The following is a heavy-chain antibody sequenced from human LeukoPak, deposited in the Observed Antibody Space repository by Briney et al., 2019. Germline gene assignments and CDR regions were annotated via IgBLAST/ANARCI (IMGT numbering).Heavy chain of an antibody. D-gene: IGHD3-16*02. Sequence: SVKVSCKASGGTFSSYAISWVRQAPGQGLEWMGRIIPILGIANYAQKFQGRVTITADKSMSTAYMELSSLRSEDTAVYYCASYVWGSYRSTGYWGQGTLVTVSS. CDR2: IIPILGIA. CDR3: ASYVWGSYRSTGY. J-gene: IGHJ4*02. CDR1: GGTFSSYA. V-gene: IGHV1-69*04.